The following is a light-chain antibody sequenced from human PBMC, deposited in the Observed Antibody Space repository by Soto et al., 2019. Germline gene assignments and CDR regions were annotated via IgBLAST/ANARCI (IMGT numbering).Light chain of an antibody. Sequence: IQLTQSPSSLSASVGDRVTITCRASQGINNFVAWYQQKPGKAPQLLIYAASTLQSGVPSRFSGSGSGTDFTLTISSLQPEDFATYYCQQLSTYPSTFGQGTKVDIK. J-gene: IGKJ1*01. CDR1: QGINNF. V-gene: IGKV1-9*01. CDR3: QQLSTYPST. CDR2: AAS.